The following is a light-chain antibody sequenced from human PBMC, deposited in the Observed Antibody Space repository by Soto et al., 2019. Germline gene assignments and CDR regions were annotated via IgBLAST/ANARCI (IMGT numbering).Light chain of an antibody. CDR2: WAS. J-gene: IGKJ1*01. CDR1: QSVLYSSNNKNY. Sequence: DIVMTQSPDSLAVSLGERATINCKSSQSVLYSSNNKNYLAWYQQKPGQPPKLLIFWASSRKSGVPDRFSGSGSGTDLTLNISSLQAEDVAVYYCQQSYSTPRTFGQGTKVEIK. V-gene: IGKV4-1*01. CDR3: QQSYSTPRT.